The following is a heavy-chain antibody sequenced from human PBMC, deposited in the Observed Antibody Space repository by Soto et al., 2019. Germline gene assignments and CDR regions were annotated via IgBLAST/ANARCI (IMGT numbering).Heavy chain of an antibody. Sequence: ASVKVSCKASGYMFISYGINWVRQAPGQGLEWMGWISGYNGNTKYAQNLQGRVTMTTDTSTSTAYMEMRSLRSDDTAVYYCVRDLDGSGSYYTDYWGPGTLVTVPS. J-gene: IGHJ4*02. V-gene: IGHV1-18*01. CDR3: VRDLDGSGSYYTDY. D-gene: IGHD3-10*01. CDR2: ISGYNGNT. CDR1: GYMFISYG.